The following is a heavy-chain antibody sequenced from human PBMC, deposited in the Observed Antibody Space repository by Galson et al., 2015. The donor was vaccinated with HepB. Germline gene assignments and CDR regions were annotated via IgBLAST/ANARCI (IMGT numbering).Heavy chain of an antibody. J-gene: IGHJ5*02. Sequence: SVKVSCKASGYTFSTYSITWVRQAPGQGLEWMGWISPYNRDRNYARKFQGRVTMTADTFASTAYMELRSLRSDDTAVYYCARGALLGVIGGSLNNWFDPWGQGTLVTVSS. V-gene: IGHV1-18*01. CDR3: ARGALLGVIGGSLNNWFDP. CDR1: GYTFSTYS. CDR2: ISPYNRDR. D-gene: IGHD2-15*01.